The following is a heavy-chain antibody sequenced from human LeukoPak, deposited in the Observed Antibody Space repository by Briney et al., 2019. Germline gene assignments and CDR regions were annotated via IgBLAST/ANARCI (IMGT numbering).Heavy chain of an antibody. V-gene: IGHV4-34*01. J-gene: IGHJ4*02. D-gene: IGHD2-15*01. CDR1: GGSFSGYY. CDR2: INHSGST. Sequence: PSETLSLTCAVYGGSFSGYYWSWIPQPPGKGLGWIGGINHSGSTNYNPSLKSRVTISVDTSKNQFSLKLRSVTAADTAVYYCARGGAGRRYCSGGSCYRARFDYWGQGTLVTVSS. CDR3: ARGGAGRRYCSGGSCYRARFDY.